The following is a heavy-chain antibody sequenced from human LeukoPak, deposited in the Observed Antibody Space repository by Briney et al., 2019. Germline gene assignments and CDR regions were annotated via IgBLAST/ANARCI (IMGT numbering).Heavy chain of an antibody. CDR1: GGTFSSYA. CDR3: ARGNRITIFGVVTSYYFDY. V-gene: IGHV1-69*05. J-gene: IGHJ4*02. CDR2: IIPIFGTA. D-gene: IGHD3-3*01. Sequence: SVKVSCKASGGTFSSYAISWVRQAPGQGLEWMGGIIPIFGTANYAQKFQGRVTITTDESTSTAYMELSSLRSEDTAVYYCARGNRITIFGVVTSYYFDYWGQGTLVTVSS.